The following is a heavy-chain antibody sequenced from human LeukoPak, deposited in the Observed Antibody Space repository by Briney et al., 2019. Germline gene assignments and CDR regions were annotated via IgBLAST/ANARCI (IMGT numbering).Heavy chain of an antibody. CDR2: INPSGGST. Sequence: ASVKVSCKASGYTFTSYYMHWVRQAPGQGLEWMGIINPSGGSTSYAQKFQGRVTMTRDTSTSTVYMELSSLKSEDTTVYYCARSYDSSGSNSDFDYWGQGTLVTVSS. CDR3: ARSYDSSGSNSDFDY. V-gene: IGHV1-46*01. CDR1: GYTFTSYY. D-gene: IGHD3-22*01. J-gene: IGHJ4*02.